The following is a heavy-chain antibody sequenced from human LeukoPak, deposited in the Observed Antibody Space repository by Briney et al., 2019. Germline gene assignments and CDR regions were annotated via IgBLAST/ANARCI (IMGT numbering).Heavy chain of an antibody. D-gene: IGHD4-17*01. Sequence: GGSLRLSCAASGFTFSSYGMHWVRQAPGKGLEWMAVIGYDGNYKNFAESVKGRFTISRDISKNTLYLQMNSLRAEDTAVYYCARDPAAVTSYFDYWGQGTLVTVSS. CDR1: GFTFSSYG. CDR3: ARDPAAVTSYFDY. J-gene: IGHJ4*02. CDR2: IGYDGNYK. V-gene: IGHV3-33*01.